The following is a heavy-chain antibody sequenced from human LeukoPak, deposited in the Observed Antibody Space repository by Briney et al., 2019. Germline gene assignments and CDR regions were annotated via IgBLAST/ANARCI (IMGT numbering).Heavy chain of an antibody. Sequence: RGESLKISCKGSGYRFTSYWIGWVRQMPDKGLEWMAMIYPGDSDIRYSPSFQGQVTISVDKSITTAYLQWSSLKASDTAMYYCMTGWRGDFYDPAHYWGQGTLVTVSA. CDR2: IYPGDSDI. J-gene: IGHJ4*02. V-gene: IGHV5-51*01. CDR1: GYRFTSYW. D-gene: IGHD2/OR15-2a*01. CDR3: MTGWRGDFYDPAHY.